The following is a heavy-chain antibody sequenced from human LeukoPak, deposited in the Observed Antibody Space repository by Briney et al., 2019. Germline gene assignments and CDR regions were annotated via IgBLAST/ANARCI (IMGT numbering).Heavy chain of an antibody. CDR2: IKQDGSEK. J-gene: IGHJ5*02. Sequence: GGSLRLSCAASGFIFSSYEMSWVRQAPGKGLEWVANIKQDGSEKYYVDSVKGRFTISRDNAKNSLYLQMNSLRAEDTAVYYCARETRDGYNPAGWFDPWGQGTLVTVSS. CDR3: ARETRDGYNPAGWFDP. CDR1: GFIFSSYE. D-gene: IGHD5-24*01. V-gene: IGHV3-7*01.